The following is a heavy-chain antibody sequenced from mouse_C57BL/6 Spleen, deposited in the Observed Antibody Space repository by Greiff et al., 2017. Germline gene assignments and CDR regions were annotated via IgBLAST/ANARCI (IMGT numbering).Heavy chain of an antibody. D-gene: IGHD1-1*01. CDR2: INPYNGGT. CDR1: GYTFTDYY. Sequence: VHVKQSGPVLVKPGASVKMSCKASGYTFTDYYMNWVKQSHGKSLEWIGVINPYNGGTSYNRKFKGKATLTVDKSSSTAYMELNSLTSEDSAVYYCARGGFITTVVANFDYWGQGTTLTVSS. J-gene: IGHJ2*01. CDR3: ARGGFITTVVANFDY. V-gene: IGHV1-19*01.